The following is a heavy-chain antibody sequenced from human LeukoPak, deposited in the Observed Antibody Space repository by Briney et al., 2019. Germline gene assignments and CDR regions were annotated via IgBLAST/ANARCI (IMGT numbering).Heavy chain of an antibody. CDR3: ARTTVTVTATGEFDY. V-gene: IGHV1-2*06. D-gene: IGHD2-21*02. Sequence: ASVKVSCKASGYTFTGYYIHWVRQAPGQGLEWMGRINPNNGGTNYAQEFQGRVTMTRDTSINTAYMELSRLTYDDPALYYCARTTVTVTATGEFDYWGQGILVTVSS. CDR1: GYTFTGYY. J-gene: IGHJ4*02. CDR2: INPNNGGT.